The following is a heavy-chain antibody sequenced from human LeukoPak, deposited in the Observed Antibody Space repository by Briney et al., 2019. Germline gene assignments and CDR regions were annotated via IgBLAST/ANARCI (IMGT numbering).Heavy chain of an antibody. Sequence: SETLSLTCTVSGGSFSGGNYYWGRIRQPPGKGLEWIGSIFYSGTTYFNPSLKSRVTISVDTSKNQFSLRLSSVTAADTAVYYCARSTTAVTPVHWGQGTLVTVSS. CDR1: GGSFSGGNYY. V-gene: IGHV4-39*01. D-gene: IGHD4-23*01. J-gene: IGHJ4*02. CDR3: ARSTTAVTPVH. CDR2: IFYSGTT.